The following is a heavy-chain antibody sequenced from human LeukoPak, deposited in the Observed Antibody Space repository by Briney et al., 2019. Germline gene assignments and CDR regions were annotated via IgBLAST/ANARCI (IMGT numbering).Heavy chain of an antibody. V-gene: IGHV4-4*09. CDR3: ARHSPNRSYFVY. CDR2: IYTSGST. CDR1: GGSISNYY. D-gene: IGHD1-14*01. J-gene: IGHJ4*02. Sequence: KPSETLSLTCTVSGGSISNYYWSWIRQPPGKGLEWIGYIYTSGSTNYNPSLKSRVTISVDTSKNQFSLKLSSVTAADTAVYYCARHSPNRSYFVYWGQGTLVTVSS.